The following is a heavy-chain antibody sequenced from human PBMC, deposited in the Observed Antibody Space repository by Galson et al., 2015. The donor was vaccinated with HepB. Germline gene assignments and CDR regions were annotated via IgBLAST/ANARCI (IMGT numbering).Heavy chain of an antibody. D-gene: IGHD5-12*01. V-gene: IGHV3-21*01. CDR1: GFTFSSYS. J-gene: IGHJ4*02. CDR2: TSSSSSYI. CDR3: ARKGYSGYDSDYYFDY. Sequence: SLRLSCAASGFTFSSYSMNWVRQAPGKGLEWVSSTSSSSSYIYYADSVKGRFTISRDNAKNSLYLQMNSLRAEDTAVYYCARKGYSGYDSDYYFDYWGQGTLVTVSS.